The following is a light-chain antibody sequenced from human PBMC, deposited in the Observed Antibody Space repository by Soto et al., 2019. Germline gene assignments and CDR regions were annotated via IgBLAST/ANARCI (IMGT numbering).Light chain of an antibody. CDR3: HQYDSWT. V-gene: IGKV3-20*01. CDR1: QLVVTDY. Sequence: DIVLTQSPGTLSLSPGERATLSCRASQLVVTDYLHWYQQKPGQAPRLLIYGALNRATGIPDRFSGSGSRTDFTLTISRLEPEDCAVYYCHQYDSWTFGQGTKVDI. J-gene: IGKJ1*01. CDR2: GAL.